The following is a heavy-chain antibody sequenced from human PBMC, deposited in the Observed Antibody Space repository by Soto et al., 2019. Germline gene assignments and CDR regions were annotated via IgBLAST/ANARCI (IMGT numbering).Heavy chain of an antibody. CDR2: IYYSGST. Sequence: QVQLQESGPGLVKPSQTLSLTCTVSGGSISSGDYYWSWIRQPPGKGLEWIGYIYYSGSTYYNPSLKSRVTRSVDTSKNQFSLKLSSVTAADTAVYYCARVVAGDDGWFDPWGQGTLVTVSS. CDR3: ARVVAGDDGWFDP. D-gene: IGHD7-27*01. V-gene: IGHV4-30-4*01. J-gene: IGHJ5*02. CDR1: GGSISSGDYY.